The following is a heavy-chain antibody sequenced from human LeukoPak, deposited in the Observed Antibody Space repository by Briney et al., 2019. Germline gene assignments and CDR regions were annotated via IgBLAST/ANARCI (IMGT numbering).Heavy chain of an antibody. D-gene: IGHD6-19*01. CDR2: IYHSGST. V-gene: IGHV4-38-2*02. J-gene: IGHJ4*02. CDR1: GYSISSGYY. Sequence: SETLSLTCTVSGYSISSGYYWGWIRQPPGKGLEWIGSIYHSGSTNYNPSLKSRVTISVDTSKNQFSLKLSSVTAADTAVYYCARALDSSGWVDYWGQGTLVTVSS. CDR3: ARALDSSGWVDY.